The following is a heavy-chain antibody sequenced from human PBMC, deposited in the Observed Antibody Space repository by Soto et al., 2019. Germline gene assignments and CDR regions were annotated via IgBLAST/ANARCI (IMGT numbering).Heavy chain of an antibody. CDR3: AKSSAFDI. CDR2: ISYDGSNK. Sequence: QVQLVESGGGVVQPGRSLRLSCAASGFTFSSYGMHWVRQAPGKGLEWVAVISYDGSNKYYADSVKGRFTISRDNSKNTLYLQMNSLRAEDTAVYYGAKSSAFDIWGQGTMVTVSS. V-gene: IGHV3-30*18. CDR1: GFTFSSYG. J-gene: IGHJ3*02.